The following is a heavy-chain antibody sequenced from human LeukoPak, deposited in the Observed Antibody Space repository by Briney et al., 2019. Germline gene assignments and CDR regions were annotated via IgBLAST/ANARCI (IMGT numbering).Heavy chain of an antibody. CDR3: ARGPLLWFGELID. CDR2: IIPIFGTA. V-gene: IGHV1-69*13. Sequence: ASVKVSCKASGGTFSSYAISWVRQAPGQGLEWMGGIIPIFGTANYAQKFQGRVTITADESTSTAYMELSSLRSEDTAVYYCARGPLLWFGELIDWGQGTLVTVSS. D-gene: IGHD3-10*01. CDR1: GGTFSSYA. J-gene: IGHJ4*02.